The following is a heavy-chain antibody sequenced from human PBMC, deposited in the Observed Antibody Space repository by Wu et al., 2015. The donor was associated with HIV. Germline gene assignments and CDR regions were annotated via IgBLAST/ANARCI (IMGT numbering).Heavy chain of an antibody. D-gene: IGHD6-19*01. V-gene: IGHV1-69*05. Sequence: QVQLVQSGAEVKKPGSSVKVSCKASGGTFSSYAISWVRQAPGQGLEWMGGIIPIFGTANYAQKFQGRVTITTDESTSTAYMELSSLRSEDTAVYYCARAGPFPSVDTLIDDAFDIWGQGTMVTVSS. J-gene: IGHJ3*02. CDR1: GGTFSSYA. CDR2: IIPIFGTA. CDR3: ARAGPFPSVDTLIDDAFDI.